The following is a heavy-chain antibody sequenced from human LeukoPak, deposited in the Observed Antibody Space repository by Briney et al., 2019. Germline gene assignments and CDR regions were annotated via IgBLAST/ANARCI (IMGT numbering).Heavy chain of an antibody. J-gene: IGHJ4*02. D-gene: IGHD2-21*02. V-gene: IGHV1-69*04. CDR3: ARDAAYCGGDCPFDY. CDR2: IIPIFGIA. CDR1: GGTFSSYA. Sequence: SVKVSCKASGGTFSSYAISWVRQAPGQGLEWMGRIIPIFGIANYAQKFQGRVTITADKSTSTAYMELSSLRSKDTAVYYCARDAAYCGGDCPFDYWGQGTLVTVSS.